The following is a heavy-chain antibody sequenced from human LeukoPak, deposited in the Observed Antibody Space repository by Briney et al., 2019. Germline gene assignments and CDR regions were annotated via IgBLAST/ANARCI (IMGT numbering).Heavy chain of an antibody. Sequence: SETLSLTCTVSGGSISSHYWSWIRQPPGKGLEWLEYIYYSGSTNYNPYLKSRVTISVDTSKNQFSLKLSSVTAADTAVYYCAREAIGSPAAYFDYWGQGTLVTVSS. CDR1: GGSISSHY. CDR2: IYYSGST. J-gene: IGHJ4*02. V-gene: IGHV4-59*11. CDR3: AREAIGSPAAYFDY. D-gene: IGHD2-2*02.